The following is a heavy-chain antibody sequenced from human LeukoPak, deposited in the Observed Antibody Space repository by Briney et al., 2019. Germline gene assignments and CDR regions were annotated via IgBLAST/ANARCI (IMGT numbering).Heavy chain of an antibody. CDR2: IRYDGSDK. CDR1: GFTFSRSG. CDR3: ARQYSSEFDY. D-gene: IGHD6-19*01. Sequence: GGSLRLSCAASGFTFSRSGMHWFRQAPGKGLEWVALIRYDGSDKYYADSVRGRFTISRDNSKNTFYLQMDSLRTDDTAVYYCARQYSSEFDYWGQGTLVTVSS. V-gene: IGHV3-30*02. J-gene: IGHJ4*02.